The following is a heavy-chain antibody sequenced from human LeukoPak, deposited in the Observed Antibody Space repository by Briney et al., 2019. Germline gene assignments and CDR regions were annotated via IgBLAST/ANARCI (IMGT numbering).Heavy chain of an antibody. J-gene: IGHJ4*02. CDR3: VRQPDSARYGFDY. CDR1: GFTFDNND. CDR2: IGSAGYI. Sequence: GGSLRLSCEVSGFTFDNNDMHWVRQTTGKGLEWVSAIGSAGYIYYADSVRGRFTITRDNAKQSLYLQMNSLRVEDTAVYHCVRQPDSARYGFDYWGRGTQVTVSS. D-gene: IGHD1-14*01. V-gene: IGHV3-13*01.